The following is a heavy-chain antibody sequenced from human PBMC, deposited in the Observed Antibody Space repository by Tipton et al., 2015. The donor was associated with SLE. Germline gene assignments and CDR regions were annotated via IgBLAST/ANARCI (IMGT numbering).Heavy chain of an antibody. V-gene: IGHV4-39*01. CDR1: GGSISSSSYY. Sequence: TLSLTCTVSGGSISSSSYYWGWIRQPPGKGLEWIGSIYYSGTTYYNPSLKSRVTISVDTSKNQFSLKLSSVAAADTAVYYCARQDGGFAYWGQGTLVTVSS. CDR3: ARQDGGFAY. J-gene: IGHJ4*02. CDR2: IYYSGTT. D-gene: IGHD2-15*01.